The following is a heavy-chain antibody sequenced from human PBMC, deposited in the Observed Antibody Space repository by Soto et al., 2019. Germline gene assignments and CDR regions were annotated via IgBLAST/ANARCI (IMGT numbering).Heavy chain of an antibody. J-gene: IGHJ6*02. V-gene: IGHV4-39*01. D-gene: IGHD3-10*01. Sequence: SETLSLTCTVSGGSISSSSYYWGWIRQPPGKGLEWIGSIYYSGSTYYNPSLKSRVTISVDTSKNQFSRKLSSVTAADTAVYYCARPWFGELLSGDYYYYGMDVWGQGTTVTVSS. CDR1: GGSISSSSYY. CDR3: ARPWFGELLSGDYYYYGMDV. CDR2: IYYSGST.